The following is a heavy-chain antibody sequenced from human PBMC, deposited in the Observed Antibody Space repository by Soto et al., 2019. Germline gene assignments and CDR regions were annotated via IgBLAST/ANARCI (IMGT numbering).Heavy chain of an antibody. D-gene: IGHD3-16*01. J-gene: IGHJ4*02. CDR2: IKQDGVEN. CDR1: GFTFGSYW. V-gene: IGHV3-7*01. Sequence: GGSLRLSCATSGFTFGSYWMSWVRQAPGKGLEWVANIKQDGVENYYVASVQGRFSIARDNAKNSLYLQMNSLRAEDTAVYYCARLCYFGSCAYLTFDYWGQGTMVTVSS. CDR3: ARLCYFGSCAYLTFDY.